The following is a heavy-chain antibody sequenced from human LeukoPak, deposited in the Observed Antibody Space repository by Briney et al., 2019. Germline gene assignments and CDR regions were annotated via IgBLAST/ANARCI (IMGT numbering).Heavy chain of an antibody. CDR3: ARRSRDFTSYYYYMDV. CDR1: GYTFTRYD. V-gene: IGHV1-8*03. Sequence: ASVKVSCKASGYTFTRYDINWVRQATGQGLEWMGWMSPITGNTGYAQKFQGRVTITRNTSISTAYMELSTLKSEDTAVYYCARRSRDFTSYYYYMDVWGKGTTVIVSS. CDR2: MSPITGNT. J-gene: IGHJ6*03. D-gene: IGHD5-24*01.